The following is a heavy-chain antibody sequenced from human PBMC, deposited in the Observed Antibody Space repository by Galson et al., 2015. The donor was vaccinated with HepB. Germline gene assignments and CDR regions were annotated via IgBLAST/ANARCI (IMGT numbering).Heavy chain of an antibody. CDR2: ISDSSTTK. V-gene: IGHV3-11*01. J-gene: IGHJ5*02. Sequence: SLRLSCAASGFTFSDYSMSWIRQAPGRGLEWVSYISDSSTTKYYADSVKGRFTVSRDNAKNSLYLQMNSVRPEDTALYYCARAARWLDPWGQGTLVSISP. CDR3: ARAARWLDP. CDR1: GFTFSDYS.